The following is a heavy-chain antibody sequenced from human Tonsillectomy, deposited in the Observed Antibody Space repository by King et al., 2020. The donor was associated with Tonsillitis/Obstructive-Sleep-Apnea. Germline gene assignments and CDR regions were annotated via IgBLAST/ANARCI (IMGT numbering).Heavy chain of an antibody. CDR1: AYSLTELS. D-gene: IGHD3-16*01. V-gene: IGHV1-24*01. J-gene: IGHJ3*02. CDR3: AVEAPHQARMRLLHSAFHI. Sequence: VQLVQSGAEVKKPGASVKVSCKVSAYSLTELSMHWVRQAPGKGLEWMGGVDPENGETICAQKFQGRVTMTEDTSTDTAYMELSILRSDDTAVYCCAVEAPHQARMRLLHSAFHIWGRGTMVAVSS. CDR2: VDPENGET.